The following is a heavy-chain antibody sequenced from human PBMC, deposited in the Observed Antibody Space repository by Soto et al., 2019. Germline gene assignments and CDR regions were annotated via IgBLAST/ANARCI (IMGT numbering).Heavy chain of an antibody. CDR1: GGSIYSGGYY. Sequence: QVHLQESGPGLVEPSQTLSLTCSVSGGSIYSGGYYWSWLRQLPGKGLEWLGYIYYSGTTYYNPSVKMRVSMSVHTPKKQSTLNLRSVTAADTAVYYCARAPFGGYYAGSGYYSYWGQGTLVTVSS. CDR3: ARAPFGGYYAGSGYYSY. J-gene: IGHJ4*02. V-gene: IGHV4-31*03. D-gene: IGHD3-22*01. CDR2: IYYSGTT.